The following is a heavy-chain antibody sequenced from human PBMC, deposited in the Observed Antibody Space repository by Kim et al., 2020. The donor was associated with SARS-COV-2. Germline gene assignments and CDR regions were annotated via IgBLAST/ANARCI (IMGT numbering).Heavy chain of an antibody. D-gene: IGHD3-9*01. CDR1: GGSISSGGYY. Sequence: SETLSLTCTVSGGSISSGGYYWSWIRQHPGKGLEWIGYIYYSGSTYYNPSLKSRVTISVDTSKNQFSLKLSSVTAADTAVYYCARIGPTYYDILTGYYPPVGAFDIWGQGTMVTVSS. CDR3: ARIGPTYYDILTGYYPPVGAFDI. V-gene: IGHV4-31*03. J-gene: IGHJ3*02. CDR2: IYYSGST.